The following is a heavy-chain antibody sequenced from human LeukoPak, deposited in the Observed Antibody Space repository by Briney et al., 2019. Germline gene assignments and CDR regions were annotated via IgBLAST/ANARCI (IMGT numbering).Heavy chain of an antibody. D-gene: IGHD5-12*01. CDR1: GGTFSTYA. CDR3: AKFSGPYYYYYYYMDV. J-gene: IGHJ6*03. V-gene: IGHV1-69*06. CDR2: IIPIFGTA. Sequence: SVKVSCKASGGTFSTYAISWVRQAPGQGLEWMGGIIPIFGTANYAQKFQGRVTITADKSTTTAYMELSSLRSEDTAVYYCAKFSGPYYYYYYYMDVWGKGTTVTASS.